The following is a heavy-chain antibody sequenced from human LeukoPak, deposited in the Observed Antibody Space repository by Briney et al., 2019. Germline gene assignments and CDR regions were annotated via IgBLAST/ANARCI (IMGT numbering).Heavy chain of an antibody. CDR2: ISSSSSYI. CDR3: ARDLRFLEWLSPFDY. V-gene: IGHV3-21*01. Sequence: GGSLRLSCAASGFTFSSYSTNWVRQAPGKGLEWVSSISSSSSYIYYADSVKGRFTISRDNAKNSLYLQMNSLRAEDTAVYYCARDLRFLEWLSPFDYWGQGTLVTVSS. D-gene: IGHD3-3*01. J-gene: IGHJ4*02. CDR1: GFTFSSYS.